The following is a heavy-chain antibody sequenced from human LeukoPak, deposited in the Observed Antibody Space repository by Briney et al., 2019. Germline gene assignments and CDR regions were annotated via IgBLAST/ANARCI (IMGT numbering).Heavy chain of an antibody. D-gene: IGHD6-13*01. CDR2: MNPNSGNT. CDR3: ARVGIPAATYTGDGGYNWFDS. CDR1: GYTFTSYD. Sequence: ASVKVSCKASGYTFTSYDINWVRQATGQGLEWMGWMNPNSGNTADAQKFQGRVTFTRNTSISTVYMELSSLRSEDTAVYYCARVGIPAATYTGDGGYNWFDSWGQGTLVTVSS. J-gene: IGHJ5*01. V-gene: IGHV1-8*03.